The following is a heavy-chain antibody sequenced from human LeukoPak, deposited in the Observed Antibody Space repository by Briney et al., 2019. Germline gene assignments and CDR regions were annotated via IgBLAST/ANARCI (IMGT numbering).Heavy chain of an antibody. V-gene: IGHV3-48*04. Sequence: GGSPRLSCAASGFTFSGFGMHWVRQAPGKGLEWISYISSDSSTIYYADSVKGRFTISRGNAKNSLFLQMNSLRAEDTAVYYCARDLGCWGQGTLVTVSS. CDR2: ISSDSSTI. CDR3: ARDLGC. J-gene: IGHJ4*02. D-gene: IGHD6-19*01. CDR1: GFTFSGFG.